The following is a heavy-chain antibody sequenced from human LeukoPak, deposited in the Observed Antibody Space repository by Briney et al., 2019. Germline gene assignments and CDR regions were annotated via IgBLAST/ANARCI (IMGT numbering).Heavy chain of an antibody. CDR3: ARDLYYYDSSGYFDY. CDR1: GFTFSSYA. Sequence: PGRSLRLSCAASGFTFSSYAMHWVRQAPGKGLEWVAVISYDGSNKYYADSVKGRFTISSDNSKNTLYLQMNSLRAEDTAVYYCARDLYYYDSSGYFDYWGQGTLVTVSS. V-gene: IGHV3-30-3*01. CDR2: ISYDGSNK. D-gene: IGHD3-22*01. J-gene: IGHJ4*02.